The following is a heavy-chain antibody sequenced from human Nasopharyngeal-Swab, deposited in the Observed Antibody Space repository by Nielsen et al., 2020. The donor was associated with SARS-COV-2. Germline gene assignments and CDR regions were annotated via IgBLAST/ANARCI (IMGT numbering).Heavy chain of an antibody. CDR2: ISYDGSNK. J-gene: IGHJ4*02. CDR3: ARGDSSSSTGVDY. V-gene: IGHV3-30-3*01. Sequence: WIRRPRGGGLEWVAVISYDGSNKYYADSVKGRFTISRDNSKNTLYLQMNSLRAEDTAVYYCARGDSSSSTGVDYWGQGTLVTVSS. D-gene: IGHD6-6*01.